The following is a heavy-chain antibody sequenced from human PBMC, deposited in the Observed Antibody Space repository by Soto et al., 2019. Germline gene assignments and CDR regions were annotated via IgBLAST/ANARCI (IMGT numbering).Heavy chain of an antibody. CDR2: IYHSGST. Sequence: TLSLTCAVSGGSISSGGYSWSWIRQPPGKGLEWIGYIYHSGSTYYNPSLKSRVTISVDRSRNQFSLKLSSVTAADTAVYYCAKLHCITSNCVPLDPWGQGTLVTVS. J-gene: IGHJ5*02. CDR1: GGSISSGGYS. CDR3: AKLHCITSNCVPLDP. V-gene: IGHV4-30-2*01. D-gene: IGHD3-10*01.